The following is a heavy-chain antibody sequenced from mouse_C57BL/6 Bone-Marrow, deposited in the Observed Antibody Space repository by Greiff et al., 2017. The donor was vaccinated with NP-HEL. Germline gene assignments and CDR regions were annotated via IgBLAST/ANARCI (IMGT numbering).Heavy chain of an antibody. J-gene: IGHJ4*01. CDR1: GFSLTSYG. V-gene: IGHV2-6*02. Sequence: QVQLQESGPGLVAPSQSLSITCTVSGFSLTSYGVHWVRQPPGKGLEWLVVIWSDGSTTYNSALNSRLSISKDNSKSQVFFKMNSLQTDDTTMYYAAKNGDSRPTTVGAGGHYYAMDYWGKGTSVTVSS. D-gene: IGHD1-1*01. CDR2: IWSDGST. CDR3: AKNGDSRPTTVGAGGHYYAMDY.